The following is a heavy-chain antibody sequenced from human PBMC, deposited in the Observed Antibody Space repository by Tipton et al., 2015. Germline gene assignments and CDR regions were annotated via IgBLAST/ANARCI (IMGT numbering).Heavy chain of an antibody. V-gene: IGHV6-1*01. Sequence: GLVKPSQTLSLTCAISGDSVSSNTAAWSWIRQSPSRGLEWLGRTYYRSKWYNEYAVSVKSRITINPDTSKNQFSLQLDSVTPEDTAVYYCARDPGYYFGLDLWGQVTTVTVSS. CDR1: GDSVSSNTAA. CDR2: TYYRSKWYN. J-gene: IGHJ6*02. CDR3: ARDPGYYFGLDL.